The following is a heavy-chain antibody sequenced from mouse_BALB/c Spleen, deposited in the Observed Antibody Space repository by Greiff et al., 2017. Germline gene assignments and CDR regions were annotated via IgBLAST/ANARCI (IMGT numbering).Heavy chain of an antibody. V-gene: IGHV5-17*02. CDR1: GFTFSSFG. CDR3: ARGKGDY. Sequence: DVHLVESGGGLVQPGGSLKLSCAASGFTFSSFGMHWVRQAPEKGLEWVAYISSGSSTIYYADTVKGRFTISRDNPKNTLFLQMTSLRSEDTAMYYCARGKGDYWGQGTTLTVSS. J-gene: IGHJ2*01. CDR2: ISSGSSTI.